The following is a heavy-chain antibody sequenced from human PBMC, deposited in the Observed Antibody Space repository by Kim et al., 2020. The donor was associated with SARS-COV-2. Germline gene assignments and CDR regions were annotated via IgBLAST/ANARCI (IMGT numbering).Heavy chain of an antibody. V-gene: IGHV4-38-2*02. CDR1: GYSISRGYY. Sequence: SETLSLTCTVSGYSISRGYYWGWIRQPPGQGLEWIGSIHHSGSTSYSPSLKSRVTISVDTSKNHLSLRLSSVTAADTAVYLCARVVPMVGGVMGVMDVWGQGTTVTVSS. D-gene: IGHD3-10*01. CDR3: ARVVPMVGGVMGVMDV. J-gene: IGHJ6*02. CDR2: IHHSGST.